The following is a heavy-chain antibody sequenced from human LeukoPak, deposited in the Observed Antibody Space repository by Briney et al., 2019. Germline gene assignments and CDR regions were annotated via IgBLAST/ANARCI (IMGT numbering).Heavy chain of an antibody. CDR2: INHSGST. CDR3: ARMASQETCGGDCYPDAIHSYYFDY. V-gene: IGHV4-39*07. CDR1: GGSISSGGYY. Sequence: PSETLSLTCTVSGGSISSGGYYWSWIRQPPGKGLEWIGEINHSGSTNYNPSLKSRVTISVDTSKNQFSLKLSSVTAADTAVYYCARMASQETCGGDCYPDAIHSYYFDYWGQGTLVTVSS. J-gene: IGHJ4*02. D-gene: IGHD2-21*02.